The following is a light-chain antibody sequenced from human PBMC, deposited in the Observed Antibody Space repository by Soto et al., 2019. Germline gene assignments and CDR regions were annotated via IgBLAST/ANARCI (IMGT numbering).Light chain of an antibody. CDR2: DNN. Sequence: QSVLTQPPSVSAAPGQKVTISCSGSSSNIGTNYVSWYQHLPGTTTKLLIYDNNKRPSGIPDRFSGSKSGTSATLGITGLLTGDAADYYCGTWDSSLGATWVFGGGTKLTVL. CDR3: GTWDSSLGATWV. CDR1: SSNIGTNY. J-gene: IGLJ3*02. V-gene: IGLV1-51*01.